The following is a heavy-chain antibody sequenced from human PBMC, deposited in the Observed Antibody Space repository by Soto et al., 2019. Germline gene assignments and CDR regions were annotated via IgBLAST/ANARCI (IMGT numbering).Heavy chain of an antibody. Sequence: GTAPRLSCADSGFTFSNAWMSWVRQAPGKGLEWVGRIKSKSDGGTTDYAAPVKGRVAISRDDSSNTLYLQMNSLKTDDTVVYYCTTEHAVFPVGIVPFDSLGEDTLVALS. V-gene: IGHV3-15*01. CDR2: IKSKSDGGTT. J-gene: IGHJ4*02. CDR1: GFTFSNAW. CDR3: TTEHAVFPVGIVPFDS. D-gene: IGHD3-3*01.